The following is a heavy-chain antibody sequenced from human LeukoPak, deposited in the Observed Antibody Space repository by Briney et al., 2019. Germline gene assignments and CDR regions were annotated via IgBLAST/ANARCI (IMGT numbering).Heavy chain of an antibody. D-gene: IGHD3-10*01. Sequence: ASVKVSCKASGYTFTGYYMHWVRQAPGQGLEWMGWISAYNGNTNYAQKLQGRVTMTTDTSTSTAYMELRSLRSDDTAVYYCATIPAPYGSGSYYKGDYFDYWGQGTLVTVSS. CDR1: GYTFTGYY. CDR3: ATIPAPYGSGSYYKGDYFDY. CDR2: ISAYNGNT. J-gene: IGHJ4*02. V-gene: IGHV1-18*04.